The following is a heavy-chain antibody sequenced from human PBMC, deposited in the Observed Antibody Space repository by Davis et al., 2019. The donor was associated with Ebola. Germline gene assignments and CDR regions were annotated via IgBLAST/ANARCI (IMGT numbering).Heavy chain of an antibody. CDR3: AVGPYYYDSSGYYDFDY. CDR1: GGTFSSYA. CDR2: IIPILGTA. Sequence: SVKVSCKASGGTFSSYAISWVRQAPGQGLEWMGGIIPILGTANYAQKFQGRVTITADESTSTAYMELSSLRSEDTAVYYCAVGPYYYDSSGYYDFDYWGQGTLVTVSS. J-gene: IGHJ4*02. V-gene: IGHV1-69*13. D-gene: IGHD3-22*01.